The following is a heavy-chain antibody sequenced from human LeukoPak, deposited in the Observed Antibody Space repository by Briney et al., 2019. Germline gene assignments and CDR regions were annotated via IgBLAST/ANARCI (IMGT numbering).Heavy chain of an antibody. J-gene: IGHJ5*02. V-gene: IGHV6-1*01. CDR2: TYYRSKWYD. D-gene: IGHD6-19*01. CDR3: AKTTFTQPVAWFDP. Sequence: SRTLSLTCAISGDSVSNKDAAWNWIRQSPSRGLEWLGRTYYRSKWYDDYAISVKSRITISPDTSKNQFSLQLNSVTPEDTAVNFWAKTTFTQPVAWFDPWGQGTQVTVSS. CDR1: GDSVSNKDAA.